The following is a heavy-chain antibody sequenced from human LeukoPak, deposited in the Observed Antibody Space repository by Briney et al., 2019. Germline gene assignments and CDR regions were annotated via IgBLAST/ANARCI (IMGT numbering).Heavy chain of an antibody. CDR2: INHSGST. V-gene: IGHV4-34*01. CDR3: ARGFCILGSN. Sequence: PSETLCLSCAVSGVSFSGYYRSWIRQPPGKGLEWIGEINHSGSTNYNPSLKSRVTISVDTSKIQYSLKLSSVTAADTAVYYCARGFCILGSNWGQGTLVTVSS. CDR1: GVSFSGYY. J-gene: IGHJ4*02. D-gene: IGHD1-26*01.